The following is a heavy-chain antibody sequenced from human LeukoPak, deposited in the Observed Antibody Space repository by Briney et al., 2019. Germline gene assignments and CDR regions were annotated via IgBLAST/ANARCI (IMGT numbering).Heavy chain of an antibody. CDR3: ARLKGYSSGWYPSYYFDY. D-gene: IGHD6-19*01. Sequence: PGGSLRLSCAASGFSFGDYAMHWVRQAPGKGLEWVSGISWNRGGIQYADSVKGRFTISRDNAKNSVYLQMNSLRAEDTAVYYCARLKGYSSGWYPSYYFDYWGQGTLVTVSS. J-gene: IGHJ4*02. CDR1: GFSFGDYA. CDR2: ISWNRGGI. V-gene: IGHV3-9*01.